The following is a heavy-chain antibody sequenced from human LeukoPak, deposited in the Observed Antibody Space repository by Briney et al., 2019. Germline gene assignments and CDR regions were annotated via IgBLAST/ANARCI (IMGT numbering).Heavy chain of an antibody. D-gene: IGHD5-24*01. CDR1: GFTFSSYS. J-gene: IGHJ4*02. V-gene: IGHV3-21*01. CDR3: ASLEMATISGFDY. Sequence: GGSLRLSCAASGFTFSSYSMNWVRQAPGKGLEWVSSISSSSSYIYYADSVKGRFTISRDNAKNSLYLQMNSLRAEDTAVYYCASLEMATISGFDYWGQGTLVTVSS. CDR2: ISSSSSYI.